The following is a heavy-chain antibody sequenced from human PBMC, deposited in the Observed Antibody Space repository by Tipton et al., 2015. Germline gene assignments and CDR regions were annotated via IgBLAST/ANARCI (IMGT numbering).Heavy chain of an antibody. V-gene: IGHV4-59*01. CDR2: IYYSGST. J-gene: IGHJ4*02. CDR3: ARGGWSLDY. Sequence: LRLSCNVSGGSISSYYWSWIRQPPGKGLEWFGFIYYSGSTNYNPSLKSRVTISVDTSKNQFSLKLRSVTAADTAVYYCARGGWSLDYWGQGTLVTVSS. CDR1: GGSISSYY. D-gene: IGHD2-15*01.